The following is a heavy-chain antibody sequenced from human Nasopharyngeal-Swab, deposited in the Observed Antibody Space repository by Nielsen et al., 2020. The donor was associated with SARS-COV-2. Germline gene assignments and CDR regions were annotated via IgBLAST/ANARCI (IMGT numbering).Heavy chain of an antibody. CDR2: IRSKGNTYAT. Sequence: GESLKISCAASGFTFSDSAIHWVRQASGKGLEWVGRIRSKGNTYATAYAASVKGRFIIFRDDPTNTAYLQMNSLKTEDTAMYYCTRCGGGCYSGRDYWGQGTLVTVSS. CDR1: GFTFSDSA. D-gene: IGHD2-15*01. J-gene: IGHJ4*02. V-gene: IGHV3-73*01. CDR3: TRCGGGCYSGRDY.